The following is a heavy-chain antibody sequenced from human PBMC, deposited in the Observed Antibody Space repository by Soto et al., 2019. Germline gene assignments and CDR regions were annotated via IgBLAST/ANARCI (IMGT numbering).Heavy chain of an antibody. CDR1: GGSFNSGDYH. Sequence: SETLSLTCTVSGGSFNSGDYHWNWIRQSPGKGRDWIGYIYYSGGTYYNPSLKSRLLISVGTTKNQFSLTLSSVTAADTAVYFCAVFSGYSHYFFDSWGPGTLGTVSS. CDR3: AVFSGYSHYFFDS. CDR2: IYYSGGT. V-gene: IGHV4-30-4*01. D-gene: IGHD3-22*01. J-gene: IGHJ4*02.